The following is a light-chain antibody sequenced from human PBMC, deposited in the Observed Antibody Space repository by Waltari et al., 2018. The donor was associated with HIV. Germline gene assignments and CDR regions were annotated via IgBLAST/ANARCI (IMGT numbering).Light chain of an antibody. CDR2: DAS. V-gene: IGKV1-13*02. CDR3: QQFKTYPLT. J-gene: IGKJ4*01. Sequence: AIQLTQSPSSLSASVVDRVTIICRASEDISGALAWYQQKPGKPPRLLIHDASILESGVPSKFSGSGAGADFALTIISLQPEDFATYYCQQFKTYPLTFGGGTKVEIK. CDR1: EDISGA.